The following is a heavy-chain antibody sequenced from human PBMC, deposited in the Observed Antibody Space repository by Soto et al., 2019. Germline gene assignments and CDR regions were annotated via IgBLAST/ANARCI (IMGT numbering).Heavy chain of an antibody. CDR2: ISYDGTNR. CDR3: ARESSSTVTTGGGGSAKDY. D-gene: IGHD4-17*01. CDR1: GLTFSNYA. V-gene: IGHV3-30-3*01. J-gene: IGHJ4*02. Sequence: QVHLVESGGGVVQPGRFLRLSCAASGLTFSNYAMHWVRQAPGKGLEWVAFISYDGTNRCYPDSVKGRFTISRDNSKNTVYLQMNSLKTEDTAVYYCARESSSTVTTGGGGSAKDYWGQGTLVTVSS.